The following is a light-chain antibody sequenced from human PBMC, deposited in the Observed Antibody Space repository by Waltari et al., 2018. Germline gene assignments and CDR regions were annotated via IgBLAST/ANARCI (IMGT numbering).Light chain of an antibody. CDR1: SSDVGGYNY. J-gene: IGLJ3*02. CDR3: NSFTSSSTVV. Sequence: QSALTPPASVSGSPGQSITISCTGTSSDVGGYNYVSWYQQHPGKAPKLMIYDVSNRPSGVSNRFSGSKSGNTASLTISGLQPEDEADYYCNSFTSSSTVVFGGGTKLTVL. CDR2: DVS. V-gene: IGLV2-14*03.